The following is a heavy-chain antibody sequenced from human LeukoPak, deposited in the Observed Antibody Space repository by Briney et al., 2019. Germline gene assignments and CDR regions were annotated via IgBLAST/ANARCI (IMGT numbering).Heavy chain of an antibody. Sequence: PSETLSLTCTDSGGSISSYYWSWIRQPPGKGLEWLGYIYYSGSTNYNPSLKSRVTISVDTSKNQFSLKLSSVTAADTAVYYCARSTDSSGWYGYYYYMDVWGKGTTVTVSS. CDR1: GGSISSYY. D-gene: IGHD6-19*01. CDR2: IYYSGST. V-gene: IGHV4-59*01. J-gene: IGHJ6*03. CDR3: ARSTDSSGWYGYYYYMDV.